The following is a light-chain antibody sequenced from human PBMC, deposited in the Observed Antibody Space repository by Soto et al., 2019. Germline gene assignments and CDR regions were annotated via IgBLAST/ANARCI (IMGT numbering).Light chain of an antibody. CDR3: SSYTSSSTYV. CDR1: SSDVGAYNY. J-gene: IGLJ1*01. Sequence: QSALTQPASVTESDGQSIHLSCTGTSSDVGAYNYVSWYQQRPGKAPQLIIYDVSNRPSGVSSRFSGSKSDNTASLTISGLQGDDEDDYYCSSYTSSSTYVLGNGTKLTVL. CDR2: DVS. V-gene: IGLV2-14*01.